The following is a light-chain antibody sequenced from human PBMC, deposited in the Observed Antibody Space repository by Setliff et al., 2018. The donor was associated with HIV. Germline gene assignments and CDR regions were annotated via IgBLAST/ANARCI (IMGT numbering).Light chain of an antibody. V-gene: IGLV2-14*03. CDR2: DVS. Sequence: QSALTQPASVSGSPGQWITISCTGTSSDVGGLNYVSWYQQHPGKAPKLMIDDVSNRPSGVSNRFSGSKSGNTASLTISGLQAEDEADYYCSSYTSSSTLVFGGGTNVTVL. CDR1: SSDVGGLNY. CDR3: SSYTSSSTLV. J-gene: IGLJ2*01.